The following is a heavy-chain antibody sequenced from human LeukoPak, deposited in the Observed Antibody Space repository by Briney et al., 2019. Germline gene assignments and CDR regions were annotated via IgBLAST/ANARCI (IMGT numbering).Heavy chain of an antibody. V-gene: IGHV3-7*01. D-gene: IGHD2-21*01. CDR1: GFTFSTYW. CDR3: VREGYFVFDF. Sequence: GGSLRLSCGAAGFTFSTYWMRWVRQAPGKGLEWVANTKKDGSEKYYVDSVKGRFTISRDNAKNSLYLQMNSLRVEDTAVYYCVREGYFVFDFWGQGAPVTVSS. J-gene: IGHJ4*02. CDR2: TKKDGSEK.